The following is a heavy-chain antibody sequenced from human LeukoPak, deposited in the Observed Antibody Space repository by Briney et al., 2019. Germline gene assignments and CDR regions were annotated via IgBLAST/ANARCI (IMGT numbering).Heavy chain of an antibody. CDR3: AREVDEFGGVIVDNWFDP. J-gene: IGHJ5*02. Sequence: GGSLRLSCEASGFTFSSYSMNWVRQAPGKGLEWVLYISSSSSIRYYADSVKGRFTISRDNAKNSLYLQMNSLRAEDTAVYYCAREVDEFGGVIVDNWFDPWGQGTLVTVSS. V-gene: IGHV3-48*01. CDR1: GFTFSSYS. CDR2: ISSSSSIR. D-gene: IGHD3-16*02.